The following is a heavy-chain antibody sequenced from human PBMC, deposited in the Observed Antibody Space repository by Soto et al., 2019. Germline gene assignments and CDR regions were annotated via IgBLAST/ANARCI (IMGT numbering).Heavy chain of an antibody. CDR3: AHRRPYSNSPEYFFDY. V-gene: IGHV2-5*02. D-gene: IGHD6-6*01. J-gene: IGHJ4*02. CDR2: IYWDDDK. Sequence: QITLKESGPTLEKPTQTLTLTCTFSGFSLSTSGVDVGWIRQPPGKALEWLALIYWDDDKRYKPSLKSRLTYTKGTSRNQVVLTMTNMDPLDTATYYCAHRRPYSNSPEYFFDYWGQGTLVTVSS. CDR1: GFSLSTSGVD.